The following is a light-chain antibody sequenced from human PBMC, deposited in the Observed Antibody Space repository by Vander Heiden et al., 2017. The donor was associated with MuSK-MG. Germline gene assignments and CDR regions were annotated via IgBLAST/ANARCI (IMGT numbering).Light chain of an antibody. J-gene: IGKJ1*01. Sequence: DVQLTQSPSSLSASVGDRVTITCRSSHTISNNLNWYQQKPGRAPKFLISDASTLADGVPARFSGSGSGTDFTLTINSLQLEDFATYYCQQRDTTPRTFGQGTKVEIK. CDR1: HTISNN. CDR3: QQRDTTPRT. CDR2: DAS. V-gene: IGKV1-39*01.